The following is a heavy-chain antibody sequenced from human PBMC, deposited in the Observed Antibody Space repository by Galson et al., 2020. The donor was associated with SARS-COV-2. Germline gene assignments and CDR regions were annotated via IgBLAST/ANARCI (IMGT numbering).Heavy chain of an antibody. J-gene: IGHJ4*02. Sequence: KVSCKASGYTFTNYGITWMRQAPGQGLEWMGWISAYNGNTYYPQKFQDRVTMTTDTSTSTAYMELRNLRSDDTAVYYCARTYYYASSGLGYFDYWGQGTLVTVSS. D-gene: IGHD3-22*01. CDR2: ISAYNGNT. CDR1: GYTFTNYG. V-gene: IGHV1-18*01. CDR3: ARTYYYASSGLGYFDY.